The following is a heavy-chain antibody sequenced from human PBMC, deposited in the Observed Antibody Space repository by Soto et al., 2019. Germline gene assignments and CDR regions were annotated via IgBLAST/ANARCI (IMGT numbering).Heavy chain of an antibody. CDR3: ARIHWAQSSLDY. CDR2: VTHSGTA. J-gene: IGHJ4*02. Sequence: PSETLSLTCAVSGGSIDSGAFSLSWIRQPPGEGLEWIGYVTHSGTAYSIPSLNGRLTLSVDSSQTQFSLKLTSVTAADSAFYYCARIHWAQSSLDYWGRGILVTVSS. CDR1: GGSIDSGAFS. D-gene: IGHD6-19*01. V-gene: IGHV4-30-2*01.